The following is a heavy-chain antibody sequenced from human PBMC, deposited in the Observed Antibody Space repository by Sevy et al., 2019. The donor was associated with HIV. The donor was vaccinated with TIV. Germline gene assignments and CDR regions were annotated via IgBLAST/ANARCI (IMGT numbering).Heavy chain of an antibody. CDR3: ARGSWNTDLDY. V-gene: IGHV3-11*01. D-gene: IGHD5-18*01. CDR1: GFIFSDYY. CDR2: ISSTRGSTT. J-gene: IGHJ4*02. Sequence: GGSLRLSCAGSGFIFSDYYMSWIRQAPGKGLEWISYISSTRGSTTHYADPVKGRFTISRDNAKNSLYLQMNSLRVEDTAVYYCARGSWNTDLDYWGQGTLVTVSS.